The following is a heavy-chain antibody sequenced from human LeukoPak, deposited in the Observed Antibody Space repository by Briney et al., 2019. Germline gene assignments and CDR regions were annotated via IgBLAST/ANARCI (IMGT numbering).Heavy chain of an antibody. CDR2: IGTAGDT. D-gene: IGHD3-9*01. V-gene: IGHV3-13*01. J-gene: IGHJ4*02. Sequence: GGSLRLSCAVSGFTFSSYDMHWVRQATGKGLGWVSTIGTAGDTYYPGSVKGRFTISRENAKNSLYLQMNSLRAGDTAVYYCAERIGEDYDILTGVIFDYWGQGTLVTVSS. CDR3: AERIGEDYDILTGVIFDY. CDR1: GFTFSSYD.